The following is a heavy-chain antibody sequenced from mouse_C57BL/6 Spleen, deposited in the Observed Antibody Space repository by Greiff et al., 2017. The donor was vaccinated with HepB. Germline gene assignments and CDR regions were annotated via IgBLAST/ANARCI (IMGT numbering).Heavy chain of an antibody. D-gene: IGHD1-1*01. CDR2: FHPYNDDT. Sequence: QVHVKQSGAELVKPGASVKMSCKASGYTFTTYPIEWMKQNHGKSLEWIGNFHPYNDDTKYNEKFKGKATLTVEKSSSTVYLELSRLTSDDSAVYYCARISSYGNYFDYWGQGTTLTVSS. CDR3: ARISSYGNYFDY. CDR1: GYTFTTYP. J-gene: IGHJ2*01. V-gene: IGHV1-47*01.